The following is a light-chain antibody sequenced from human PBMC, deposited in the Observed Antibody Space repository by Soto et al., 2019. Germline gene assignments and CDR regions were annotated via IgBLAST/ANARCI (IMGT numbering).Light chain of an antibody. V-gene: IGLV2-23*02. CDR3: SSFARSSTP. Sequence: QSALTQPASVSGSPGQSITISCTGTSSDVGSNNLVSWYQQHPGKAPKLMLYEVSRRPSGVSNRFSGSKSGNTASLTISGLQAEDEADYYCSSFARSSTPFGSGTKVTVL. CDR1: SSDVGSNNL. CDR2: EVS. J-gene: IGLJ1*01.